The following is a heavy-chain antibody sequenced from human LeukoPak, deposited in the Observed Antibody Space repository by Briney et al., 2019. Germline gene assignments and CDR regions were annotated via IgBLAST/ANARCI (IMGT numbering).Heavy chain of an antibody. Sequence: PGRSLRLSCAASGFTFSSYGIHWVRQAPGKGLEWVAFISYDGSNKYYADSVKGRFTISRDNSENTLYLQMNSLRTEDTAVYYCAKGPNYGSSWRFDYWGQGTLVTVSS. CDR1: GFTFSSYG. CDR2: ISYDGSNK. V-gene: IGHV3-30*18. D-gene: IGHD6-13*01. CDR3: AKGPNYGSSWRFDY. J-gene: IGHJ4*02.